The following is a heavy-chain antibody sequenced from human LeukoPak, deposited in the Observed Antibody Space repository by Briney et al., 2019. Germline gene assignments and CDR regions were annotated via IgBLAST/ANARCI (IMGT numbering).Heavy chain of an antibody. V-gene: IGHV4-34*01. CDR2: INHSGSS. CDR3: ARGFGGNSQH. D-gene: IGHD4-23*01. Sequence: SETLSLTCVLYVGSFSGYYWSWIREPPGKGLEWIGEINHSGSSNYNPSLKRRVTKSVDTSENQFSLKLSSVTAADSAVYCCARGFGGNSQHWGQGTLVTVSS. J-gene: IGHJ1*01. CDR1: VGSFSGYY.